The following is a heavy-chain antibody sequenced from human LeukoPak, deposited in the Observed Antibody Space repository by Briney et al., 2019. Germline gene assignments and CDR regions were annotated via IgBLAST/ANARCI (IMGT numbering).Heavy chain of an antibody. V-gene: IGHV1-69*17. J-gene: IGHJ4*02. Sequence: AASVKVSCKASGGTFSTYPISWVRQAPGQGLEWMGGFIPIVGIANYAQKFRGRVTITADKSTNTAYMELSSLRSEDTAVYYCARDGEMAAIYFDYWGQGTLVTVSS. D-gene: IGHD5-24*01. CDR2: FIPIVGIA. CDR1: GGTFSTYP. CDR3: ARDGEMAAIYFDY.